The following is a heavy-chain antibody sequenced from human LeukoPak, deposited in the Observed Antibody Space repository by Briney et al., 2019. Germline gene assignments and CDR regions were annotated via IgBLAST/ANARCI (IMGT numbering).Heavy chain of an antibody. Sequence: GGSLRLSCAASGFTFSSYEMNWVRQAPGKGLEWVSYISSSGSTIYYADSVKGRFTISRDNAKNSLYLQMNSLRAEDTAVYYCARAGSGRSPNWFDPWGQGALVTVSS. CDR2: ISSSGSTI. J-gene: IGHJ5*02. CDR1: GFTFSSYE. CDR3: ARAGSGRSPNWFDP. V-gene: IGHV3-48*03. D-gene: IGHD1-26*01.